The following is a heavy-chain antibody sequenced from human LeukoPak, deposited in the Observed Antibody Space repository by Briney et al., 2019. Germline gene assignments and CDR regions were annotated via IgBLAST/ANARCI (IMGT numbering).Heavy chain of an antibody. V-gene: IGHV1-24*01. J-gene: IGHJ4*01. D-gene: IGHD6-13*01. Sequence: ASAKVSCKVSGDTITELPMHWVRQAPGKGLEEIGGFDPKDGNTAHTLSLQGRVSMTEDTSTDTAYMELRSLRSEETAVYFCASLGGAAGTHWGQGTLVTVS. CDR2: FDPKDGNT. CDR3: ASLGGAAGTH. CDR1: GDTITELP.